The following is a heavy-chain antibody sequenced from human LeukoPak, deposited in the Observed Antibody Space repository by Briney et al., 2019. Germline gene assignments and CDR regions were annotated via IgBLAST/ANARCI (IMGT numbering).Heavy chain of an antibody. CDR1: GFTFSSYS. V-gene: IGHV3-21*01. J-gene: IGHJ4*02. D-gene: IGHD6-13*01. CDR3: ARSFLSIAAAATDY. Sequence: GGSLRLSCAASGFTFSSYSMNWVRQAPGKGLEWVSSIKSNSSNIYYADSAKGQFTNSRDNAKNSLYLQMNSLSSEDTAVYYCARSFLSIAAAATDYWGLGTLVTVS. CDR2: IKSNSSNI.